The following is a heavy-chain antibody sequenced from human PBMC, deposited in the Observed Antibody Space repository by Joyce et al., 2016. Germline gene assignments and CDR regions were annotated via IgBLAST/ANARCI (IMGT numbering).Heavy chain of an antibody. J-gene: IGHJ4*02. V-gene: IGHV3-30*04. CDR1: GLTFTNFA. CDR2: ISSDGSNK. Sequence: QVQLVESGGGVVQPGRSLSLSCAASGLTFTNFAVHWFRQAPGKGLEWVAFISSDGSNKYYAHSVKGRFTISRDNSKNTVSLQMNSLRTEDSAVYYCALPRPRTGGWYFFDHWGQGTLVTVSS. D-gene: IGHD6-19*01. CDR3: ALPRPRTGGWYFFDH.